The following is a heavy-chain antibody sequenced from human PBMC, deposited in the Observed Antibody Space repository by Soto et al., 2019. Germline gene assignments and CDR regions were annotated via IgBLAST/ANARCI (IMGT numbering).Heavy chain of an antibody. D-gene: IGHD2-15*01. J-gene: IGHJ4*02. CDR3: AREGSSSPEYFDF. CDR2: IYYTGRT. CDR1: GGSISRDDYY. V-gene: IGHV4-30-4*01. Sequence: SETLSLTCSVSGGSISRDDYYWTWIRQPPGEGLEWIGYIYYTGRTSSTPSLESRVTISIDTSKNQFSLKLSSVSDADTAVYYCAREGSSSPEYFDFWGPGTLVTVSS.